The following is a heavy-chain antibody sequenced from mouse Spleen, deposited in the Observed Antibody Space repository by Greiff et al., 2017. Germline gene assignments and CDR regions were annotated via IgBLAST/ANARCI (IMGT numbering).Heavy chain of an antibody. CDR1: GYTFTDYY. CDR2: INPYNGGT. Sequence: EVKLQESGPVLVKPGASVKMSCKASGYTFTDYYMNWVKQSHGKSLEWIGVINPYNGGTSYNQKFKGKATLTVDKSSSTAYMELNSLTSEDSAVYYCARGITGVATRDYWGQGTTLTVSS. J-gene: IGHJ2*01. CDR3: ARGITGVATRDY. V-gene: IGHV1-19*01. D-gene: IGHD1-1*01.